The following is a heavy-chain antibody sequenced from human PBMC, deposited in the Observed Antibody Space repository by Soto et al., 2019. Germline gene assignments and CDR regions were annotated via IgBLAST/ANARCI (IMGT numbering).Heavy chain of an antibody. J-gene: IGHJ4*02. Sequence: GGSLRLSCVVSGFTFSTYDMSWVRQAPGKGLEWVSGVSASGSITSYADPAKGRFTISRDDAKNTVYLQMDSLRAEDTAVYYCAKGDCSGGRCYRGFDYWGQGTLVTAPQ. CDR3: AKGDCSGGRCYRGFDY. V-gene: IGHV3-23*01. CDR2: VSASGSIT. CDR1: GFTFSTYD. D-gene: IGHD2-15*01.